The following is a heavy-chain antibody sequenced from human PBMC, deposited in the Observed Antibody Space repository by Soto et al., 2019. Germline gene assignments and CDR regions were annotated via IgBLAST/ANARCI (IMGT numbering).Heavy chain of an antibody. CDR1: GFTFSSYA. Sequence: LRLSCAASGFTFSSYAMHWVRQAPGKGLEWVAVISYDGSNKYYADSVKGRFTISRDNSKNTLYLQMNSLRAEDTAVYYCARDGVLRFLEWLATQNAFDIWGQGTMVTVS. D-gene: IGHD3-3*01. CDR2: ISYDGSNK. CDR3: ARDGVLRFLEWLATQNAFDI. V-gene: IGHV3-30-3*01. J-gene: IGHJ3*02.